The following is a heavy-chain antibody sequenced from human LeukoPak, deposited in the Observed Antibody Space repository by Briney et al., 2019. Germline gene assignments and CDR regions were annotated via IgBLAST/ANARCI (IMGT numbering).Heavy chain of an antibody. J-gene: IGHJ4*02. CDR3: AKEGGDWGEGYFDY. Sequence: GGSLRLSCAASGFTFGNYDMHWVRQAPGKGLEWVSAISSSSSYIYYADSIKGRFTISRDNAENSLYLQMNSLRAEDTAVYYCAKEGGDWGEGYFDYWGQGTLVTVSS. CDR1: GFTFGNYD. V-gene: IGHV3-21*04. D-gene: IGHD3-16*01. CDR2: ISSSSSYI.